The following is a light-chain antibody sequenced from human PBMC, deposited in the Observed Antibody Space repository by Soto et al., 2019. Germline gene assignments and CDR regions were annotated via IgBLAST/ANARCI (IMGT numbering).Light chain of an antibody. V-gene: IGLV3-9*01. Sequence: SYELTQPLSVSVALGQTARITCGGNNIGSKNVHWYQQKPGQAPVLVIYRDSNRPSGIPERFSGSNSGNTATLTISRAQAGDEADCYCQVWDSSTARVFGGGTKLTVL. J-gene: IGLJ3*02. CDR2: RDS. CDR1: NIGSKN. CDR3: QVWDSSTARV.